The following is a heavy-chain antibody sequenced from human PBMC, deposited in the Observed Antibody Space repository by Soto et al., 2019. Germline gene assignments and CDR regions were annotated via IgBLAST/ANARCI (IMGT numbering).Heavy chain of an antibody. Sequence: QVQLVQSGAEVKKPGSSVKVSCKASGGTFSSYAISWVRQAPGQGLEWMGRIIPIFNTTNYAQKFQGRLTVTADESTSTAYMELSSLRSEDTAVYYCAREVGSTWYLRFDPWGQGTLVTVSS. CDR2: IIPIFNTT. CDR1: GGTFSSYA. D-gene: IGHD6-13*01. CDR3: AREVGSTWYLRFDP. V-gene: IGHV1-69*15. J-gene: IGHJ5*02.